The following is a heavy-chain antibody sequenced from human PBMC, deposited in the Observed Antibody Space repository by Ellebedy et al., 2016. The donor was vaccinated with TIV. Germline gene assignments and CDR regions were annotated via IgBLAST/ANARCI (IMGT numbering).Heavy chain of an antibody. V-gene: IGHV1-2*02. J-gene: IGHJ4*02. Sequence: ASVKVSCKASGYTFTDYFMHWVRQAPGQGPEYMGWINPNSGGTKYAQKFQGRVIMTRDTFITTAYMDLRGLTSDDTAIYYCARVDGWGQGTLVTVSS. CDR2: INPNSGGT. CDR3: ARVDG. CDR1: GYTFTDYF. D-gene: IGHD5-24*01.